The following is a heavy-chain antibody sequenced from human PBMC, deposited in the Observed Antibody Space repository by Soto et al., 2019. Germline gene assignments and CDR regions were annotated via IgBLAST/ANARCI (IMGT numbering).Heavy chain of an antibody. Sequence: EVQLVESGGGLVQPGRSLRPSCAASGFTFDDYAMHWVRQAPGKGLEWVSGISWGSGSIDYADSVKGRFTISRDNAKNSLYLQMNSLRAEDTALYYCAKDAAYYFDYWGQGTLVTVSS. CDR3: AKDAAYYFDY. J-gene: IGHJ4*02. CDR1: GFTFDDYA. D-gene: IGHD6-25*01. CDR2: ISWGSGSI. V-gene: IGHV3-9*01.